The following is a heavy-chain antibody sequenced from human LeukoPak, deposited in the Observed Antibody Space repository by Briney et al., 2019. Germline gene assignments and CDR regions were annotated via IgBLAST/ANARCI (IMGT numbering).Heavy chain of an antibody. CDR3: ARVDVVAPAAFYYYYYMDV. V-gene: IGHV4-31*03. Sequence: SETLSLTCTVSGGSISSGGYYWIWIRQHPGKGLEWIGYIYYSGSTYYNPSLKSRVTISVDTSRNQFSLKLSSVTPADTAVYYCARVDVVAPAAFYYYYYMDVWGKGTTVTVSS. CDR1: GGSISSGGYY. D-gene: IGHD2-2*01. CDR2: IYYSGST. J-gene: IGHJ6*03.